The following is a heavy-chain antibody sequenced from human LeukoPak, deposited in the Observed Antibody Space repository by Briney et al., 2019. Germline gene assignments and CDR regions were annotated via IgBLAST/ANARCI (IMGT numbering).Heavy chain of an antibody. D-gene: IGHD6-13*01. V-gene: IGHV1-18*01. CDR2: ISPYNGNT. Sequence: ASVKVSCKASGYTFTSYGISWVRQAPGQGPEWMGWISPYNGNTNYVQKFQGRVTMTTDTSSSTAYMELRSLRADDTAVYYRARVAAAEGAFNIWGQGTMVTVSS. J-gene: IGHJ3*02. CDR1: GYTFTSYG. CDR3: ARVAAAEGAFNI.